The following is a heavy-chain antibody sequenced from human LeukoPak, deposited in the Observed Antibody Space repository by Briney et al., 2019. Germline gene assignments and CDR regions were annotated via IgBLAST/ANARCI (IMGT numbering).Heavy chain of an antibody. CDR3: AREGSVWGSYRLVNPYYFDY. Sequence: PGGSLRLSCAASEFTFSSYSMNWVRQAPGKGLEWVSYITNSGNSKSYADSVKGRFTISRDNTKNSLYLQMNSLRAEDTAVYYCAREGSVWGSYRLVNPYYFDYWGQGTLVTVSS. D-gene: IGHD3-16*02. V-gene: IGHV3-48*01. CDR2: ITNSGNSK. CDR1: EFTFSSYS. J-gene: IGHJ4*02.